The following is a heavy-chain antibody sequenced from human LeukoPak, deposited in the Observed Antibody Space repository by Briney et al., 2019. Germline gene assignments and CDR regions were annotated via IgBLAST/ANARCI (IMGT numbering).Heavy chain of an antibody. D-gene: IGHD3-3*01. CDR3: ARHVTYDFWSGIPYGMDV. CDR2: IYSGGST. V-gene: IGHV3-66*04. Sequence: PGGSLRLSCAASGFTVSSNYMSWVRQAPGKGLEWVSVIYSGGSTYYADSVKGRFTISRDNSKNTLYLQMNSLRAEDTAVYYCARHVTYDFWSGIPYGMDVWGQGTTVTVSS. CDR1: GFTVSSNY. J-gene: IGHJ6*02.